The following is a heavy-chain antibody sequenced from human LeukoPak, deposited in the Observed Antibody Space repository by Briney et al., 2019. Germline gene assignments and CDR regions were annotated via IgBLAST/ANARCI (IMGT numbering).Heavy chain of an antibody. CDR1: GFTVISNY. J-gene: IGHJ5*02. Sequence: PGGSLRLPCAASGFTVISNYMSWVRQAPGKGLEWVSVIYSGGTTNYADSVKGRFTISRDNSKNIVYLQMNSLRAEDTAIYYCAKVRGGTFDPWGQGTLVTVSS. V-gene: IGHV3-66*01. D-gene: IGHD4/OR15-4a*01. CDR3: AKVRGGTFDP. CDR2: IYSGGTT.